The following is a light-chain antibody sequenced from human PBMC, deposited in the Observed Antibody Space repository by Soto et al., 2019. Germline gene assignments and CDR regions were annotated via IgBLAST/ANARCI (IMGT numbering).Light chain of an antibody. CDR2: GES. Sequence: EIVLTQSPGTLSLSPGERATLSCRASQSVSNNYLAWYQQKPGQAPRLLIYGESNRATGIPDRFSGSGSGTDFSLTISRLEPEEFAVYYWEQYGSSATLGQGTKVESK. V-gene: IGKV3-20*01. J-gene: IGKJ1*01. CDR1: QSVSNNY. CDR3: EQYGSSAT.